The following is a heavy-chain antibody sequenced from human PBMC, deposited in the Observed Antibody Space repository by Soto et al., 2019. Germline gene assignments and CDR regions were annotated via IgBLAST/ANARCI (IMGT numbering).Heavy chain of an antibody. CDR2: ISAYNGNT. Sequence: GLEWMGWISAYNGNTNYAQKLQGRVTMTTDTSTSTAYMELRSLRSDDTAVYYCARVPLPPRYCSGGSCYSDYFDYWGQGTLVTVSS. D-gene: IGHD2-15*01. CDR3: ARVPLPPRYCSGGSCYSDYFDY. J-gene: IGHJ4*02. V-gene: IGHV1-18*01.